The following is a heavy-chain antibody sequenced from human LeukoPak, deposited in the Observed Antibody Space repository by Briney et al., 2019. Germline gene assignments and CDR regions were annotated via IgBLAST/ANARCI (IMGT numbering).Heavy chain of an antibody. J-gene: IGHJ6*02. CDR3: AKDLGGKPYCYYGWDV. V-gene: IGHV3-23*01. Sequence: GGSLRLSCAASGFTFSSYAMSWVRQAPGKGLEWVSAISGGGGGTFYADSVKGRFTISRDNAKNTLYLQMNTLRAEDTAVYYCAKDLGGKPYCYYGWDVWGQGTTVTVSS. CDR1: GFTFSSYA. CDR2: ISGGGGGT.